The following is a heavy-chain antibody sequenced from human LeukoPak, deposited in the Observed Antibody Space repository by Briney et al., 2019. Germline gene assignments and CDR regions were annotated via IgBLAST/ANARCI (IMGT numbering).Heavy chain of an antibody. V-gene: IGHV4-39*01. CDR1: GGSISSSSYY. CDR2: IYYSGST. D-gene: IGHD3-22*01. CDR3: ARQERGYYYDSSGYSDY. J-gene: IGHJ4*02. Sequence: SETLPLTXTVSGGSISSSSYYWGWIRQPPGKGLEWIGSIYYSGSTYYNPSLKSRVTISVDTSKNQFSLKLSSVTAADTAVYYCARQERGYYYDSSGYSDYWGQGTLVTVSS.